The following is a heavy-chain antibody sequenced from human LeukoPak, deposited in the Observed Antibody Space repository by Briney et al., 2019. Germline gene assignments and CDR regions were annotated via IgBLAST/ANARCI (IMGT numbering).Heavy chain of an antibody. CDR3: ARGRSVAGTPDYYYMDV. CDR2: INHSGST. D-gene: IGHD6-19*01. V-gene: IGHV4-34*01. J-gene: IGHJ6*03. CDR1: GGSFSGYY. Sequence: PSETLSLTCAVYGGSFSGYYWSWIRQPPGKGLEWIGEINHSGSTNYNPSLKSRVTISVDAYKNQFSLKLSSVTAADTAVYYCARGRSVAGTPDYYYMDVWGKGTTVTVSS.